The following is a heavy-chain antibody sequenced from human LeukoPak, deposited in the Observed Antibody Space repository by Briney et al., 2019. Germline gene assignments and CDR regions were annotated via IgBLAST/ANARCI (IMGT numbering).Heavy chain of an antibody. CDR3: ARGGGSGIYYGMDV. J-gene: IGHJ6*02. CDR2: VYGGGSS. Sequence: GWSLRLSCAASGFTFSSYAMSWVRQAPGKGLEWVSVVYGGGSSYYTDSVKGRFTISRDISKNTVYLQMNRLRAEDTAIYYCARGGGSGIYYGMDVWGQGTTVTVSS. D-gene: IGHD3-10*01. CDR1: GFTFSSYA. V-gene: IGHV3-66*01.